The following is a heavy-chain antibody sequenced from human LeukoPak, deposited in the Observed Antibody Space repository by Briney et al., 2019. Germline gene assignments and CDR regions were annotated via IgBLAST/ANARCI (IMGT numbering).Heavy chain of an antibody. Sequence: PSETLSLTCTVSGGSISTYYWTWIRQPPGKGLEWVGYVYSSGSTKYNPSLRSRVTISLDTSKNQFSLRLISVTAADTAVYYCARGYSSNWNWFDPWGQGTLVTVSS. CDR3: ARGYSSNWNWFDP. J-gene: IGHJ5*02. V-gene: IGHV4-59*01. D-gene: IGHD6-13*01. CDR1: GGSISTYY. CDR2: VYSSGST.